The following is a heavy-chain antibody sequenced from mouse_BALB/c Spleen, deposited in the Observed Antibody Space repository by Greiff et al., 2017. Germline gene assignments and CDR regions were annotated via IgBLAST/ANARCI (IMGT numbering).Heavy chain of an antibody. V-gene: IGHV5-17*02. CDR2: ISSGSSTI. J-gene: IGHJ1*01. Sequence: EVQVVESGGGLVQPGGSRKLSCAASGFTFSSFGMHWVRQAPEKGLEWVAYISSGSSTIYYADTVKGRFTISRDNPKNTLFLQMTSLRSEDTAMYYCARGRYGNYGYFDVWGAGTTVTVSS. D-gene: IGHD2-10*02. CDR1: GFTFSSFG. CDR3: ARGRYGNYGYFDV.